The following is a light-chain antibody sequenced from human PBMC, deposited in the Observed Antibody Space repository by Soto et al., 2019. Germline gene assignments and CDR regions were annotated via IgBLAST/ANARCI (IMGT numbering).Light chain of an antibody. V-gene: IGKV3-11*01. CDR1: QSVSSY. CDR3: QQRSNWRIT. CDR2: DAS. Sequence: EIVLTQSPATLFLSPRERATLSCRGSQSVSSYLAWYQQKPGQAPRLLIYDASNRATGIPARFSGSGSGTDFTLTIRSLEPEDFAVYYCQQRSNWRITFGQGTRLEIK. J-gene: IGKJ5*01.